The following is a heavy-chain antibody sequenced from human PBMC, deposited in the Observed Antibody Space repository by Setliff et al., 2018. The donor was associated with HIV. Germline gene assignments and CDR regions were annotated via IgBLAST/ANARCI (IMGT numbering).Heavy chain of an antibody. V-gene: IGHV4-39*07. D-gene: IGHD1-26*01. CDR3: AKDRSGSYRTFDY. Sequence: SETLSLTCTVSGASSIYFWGWIRQPPGKGLEWIGSVYYSGSTYYNPSLKSRVTISMDTSRNQFSLKLNSVTAADTAVYYCAKDRSGSYRTFDYWGPGILVT. CDR1: GASSIYF. J-gene: IGHJ4*02. CDR2: VYYSGST.